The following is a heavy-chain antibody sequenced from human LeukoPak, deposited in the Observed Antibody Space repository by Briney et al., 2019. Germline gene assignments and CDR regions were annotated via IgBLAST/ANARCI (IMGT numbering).Heavy chain of an antibody. CDR3: ARHFRSGSYYGEWFDP. Sequence: GESLKISCKGSGYSFTSYWIGWVRQMPGKGLEWMGIIYPGDSDTRYSPSFQGQVTISADKSISTAYLQWSSLKASDTAMYYCARHFRSGSYYGEWFDPWDQGTLVTVSS. CDR2: IYPGDSDT. J-gene: IGHJ5*02. V-gene: IGHV5-51*01. D-gene: IGHD1-26*01. CDR1: GYSFTSYW.